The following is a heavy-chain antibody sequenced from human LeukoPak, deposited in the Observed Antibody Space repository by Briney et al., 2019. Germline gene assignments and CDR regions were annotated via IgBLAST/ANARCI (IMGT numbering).Heavy chain of an antibody. Sequence: SVKVSCKASGGTFSSYAISWVRQAPGQGLEWMGRIIPTFGTANYAQKFQGRVTITTDESTSTAYMELSSLRSEDTAVYYCAREPRYHYDSSGYYYFDYWGQGTLVTVSS. CDR2: IIPTFGTA. J-gene: IGHJ4*02. D-gene: IGHD3-22*01. CDR1: GGTFSSYA. CDR3: AREPRYHYDSSGYYYFDY. V-gene: IGHV1-69*05.